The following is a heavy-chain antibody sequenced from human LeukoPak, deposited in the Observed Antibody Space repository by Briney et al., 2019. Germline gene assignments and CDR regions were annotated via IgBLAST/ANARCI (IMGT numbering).Heavy chain of an antibody. CDR1: GFTFSSYS. V-gene: IGHV3-21*04. CDR2: ISSSSSYI. D-gene: IGHD6-19*01. J-gene: IGHJ3*02. CDR3: AKDTYSSGWSFDI. Sequence: GGSLRLSCAASGFTFSSYSMNWVRQAPGKGLEWVSSISSSSSYIYYADSVKGRFTISRDNAKNSLYLQMNSLRAEDTALYYCAKDTYSSGWSFDIWGQGTMVTVSS.